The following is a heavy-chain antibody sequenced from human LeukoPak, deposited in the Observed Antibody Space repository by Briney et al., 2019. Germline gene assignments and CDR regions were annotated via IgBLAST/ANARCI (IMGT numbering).Heavy chain of an antibody. D-gene: IGHD2-15*01. CDR3: ARWSSDAFDI. Sequence: SETLSLTCTVSGGSISSYYWSWIRQPPGKGLEWIGYIYYSGSTNYNPSLTSRGTISVDTSKHHFSLKLSSVTAADTAVYYCARWSSDAFDIWGQGTMVTVSS. J-gene: IGHJ3*02. CDR2: IYYSGST. CDR1: GGSISSYY. V-gene: IGHV4-59*01.